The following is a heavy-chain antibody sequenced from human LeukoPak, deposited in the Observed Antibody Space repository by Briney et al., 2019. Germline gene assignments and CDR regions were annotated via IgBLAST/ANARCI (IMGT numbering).Heavy chain of an antibody. CDR1: GFTLSNYS. V-gene: IGHV3-21*01. D-gene: IGHD3-22*01. J-gene: IGHJ5*02. CDR2: ISSTSSYK. Sequence: GGSLRLSCAASGFTLSNYSMNWVRQAPGKGPEWVSSISSTSSYKYYADSVKGRFTISRDNAKNSLYLQMNSLRAEDTAVYYCARDLSPNYYDSSGYDPPNNWFDPWGQGTLVTVSS. CDR3: ARDLSPNYYDSSGYDPPNNWFDP.